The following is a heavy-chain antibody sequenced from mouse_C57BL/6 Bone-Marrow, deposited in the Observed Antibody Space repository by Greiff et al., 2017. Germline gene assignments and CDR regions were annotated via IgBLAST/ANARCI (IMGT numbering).Heavy chain of an antibody. V-gene: IGHV14-1*01. J-gene: IGHJ2*01. CDR2: IDPEDGDT. CDR3: TTPYYAKERDY. Sequence: VQLQQSGAELVRPGASVKFSCTASGFNINDYYMHWVKQRPEQGLEWIGRIDPEDGDTEYAPKFQGKATMTADTSSNTASLQLSSLTSEDTAVYYCTTPYYAKERDYWGQGTTLTVSS. CDR1: GFNINDYY. D-gene: IGHD1-1*01.